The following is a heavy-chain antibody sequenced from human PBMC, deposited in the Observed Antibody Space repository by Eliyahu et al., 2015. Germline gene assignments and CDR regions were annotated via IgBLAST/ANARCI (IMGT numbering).Heavy chain of an antibody. D-gene: IGHD2/OR15-2a*01. J-gene: IGHJ4*02. CDR3: ARQRSFYYFDY. V-gene: IGHV3-33*01. Sequence: QVQLVESGGGVVQPGXXLRLSCAASGFXXRDYGMPWVRQXPGKGLEWVAVMWNDGTYKYYADSVKGRFTISRDNSRSTLYLEMTSLRADDTAVYYCARQRSFYYFDYWGQGTPVTVSS. CDR2: MWNDGTYK. CDR1: GFXXRDYG.